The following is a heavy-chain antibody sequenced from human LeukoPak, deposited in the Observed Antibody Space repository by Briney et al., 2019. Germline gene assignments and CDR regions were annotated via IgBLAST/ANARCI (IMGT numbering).Heavy chain of an antibody. CDR2: IYYSGST. Sequence: PSETLSLTCTVSGGSISSYYWSWIRQPPGKGLEWIGYIYYSGSTNYNPSLKSRVTISVDTSKNQFSLKLSPVTAADTAVYYCATPNRYSSSWGTGGGAFDIWGQGTMVTVSS. CDR3: ATPNRYSSSWGTGGGAFDI. V-gene: IGHV4-59*01. CDR1: GGSISSYY. J-gene: IGHJ3*02. D-gene: IGHD6-13*01.